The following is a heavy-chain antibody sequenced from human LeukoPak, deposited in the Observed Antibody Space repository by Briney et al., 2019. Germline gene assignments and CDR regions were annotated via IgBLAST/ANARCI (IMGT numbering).Heavy chain of an antibody. CDR1: GGSFSGYY. V-gene: IGHV4-34*01. Sequence: PSETLSLTCAVYGGSFSGYYWSWIRQPPGKGLEWIGEINHSGSTNYNPSLKSRVTISVDTSKNQFSLKLSSVTAADTAAYYCARGYYDSSGYYGFDYWGQGTLVTVSS. D-gene: IGHD3-22*01. CDR2: INHSGST. J-gene: IGHJ4*02. CDR3: ARGYYDSSGYYGFDY.